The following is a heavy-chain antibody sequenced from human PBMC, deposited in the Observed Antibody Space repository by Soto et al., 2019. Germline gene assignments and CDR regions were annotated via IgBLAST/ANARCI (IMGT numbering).Heavy chain of an antibody. CDR2: INDNSGAT. CDR1: GYTFTDYY. Sequence: ASVKVSCKASGYTFTDYYMHWVRRAPGQGLEWMGWINDNSGATRYSQRFQGRVTLTRDTSISTAYMELSSLRSDDTAVYYCARDSAAAAGLILNFWGEGTLVTVTS. V-gene: IGHV1-2*02. J-gene: IGHJ4*02. D-gene: IGHD6-13*01. CDR3: ARDSAAAAGLILNF.